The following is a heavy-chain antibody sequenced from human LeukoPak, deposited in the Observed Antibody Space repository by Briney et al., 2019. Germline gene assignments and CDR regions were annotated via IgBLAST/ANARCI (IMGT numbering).Heavy chain of an antibody. CDR3: ARGEIQLWSYFDY. J-gene: IGHJ4*02. V-gene: IGHV3-23*01. D-gene: IGHD5-18*01. CDR2: ISGSGGST. CDR1: GFTFSSYA. Sequence: GGSLRLSCAASGFTFSSYAMSWVRQAPGKGLEWVSVISGSGGSTYYADSVKGRFTISRDNAKNSLYLQMNSLRAEDTAVYYCARGEIQLWSYFDYWGQGTLVTVSS.